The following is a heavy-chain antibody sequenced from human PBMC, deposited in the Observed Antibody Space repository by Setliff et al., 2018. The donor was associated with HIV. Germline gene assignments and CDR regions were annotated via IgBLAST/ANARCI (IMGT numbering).Heavy chain of an antibody. D-gene: IGHD3-3*01. J-gene: IGHJ4*02. V-gene: IGHV4-38-2*02. Sequence: SETLSLTCSVSDYAFTAGYLWGWFRQPPGKGLEWIASIHHSGSSYYMPSLRSRVTISVNTSKNQFSLKLSSVTAADTAVYYCARVPFTTGFDSWGQGTLVTVSS. CDR3: ARVPFTTGFDS. CDR2: IHHSGSS. CDR1: DYAFTAGYL.